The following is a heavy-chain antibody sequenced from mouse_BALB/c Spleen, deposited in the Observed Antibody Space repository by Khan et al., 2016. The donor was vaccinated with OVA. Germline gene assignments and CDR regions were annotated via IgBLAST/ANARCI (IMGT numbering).Heavy chain of an antibody. V-gene: IGHV1S81*02. CDR2: INPSDGGT. D-gene: IGHD1-1*02. J-gene: IGHJ3*01. Sequence: QVQLQQPGAELVKPGASVKLSCKASGYTFTSYYMYWVKQRPGQGLEWIGGINPSDGGTNFNEKFKSKATLTVDKSSSTAYMQLSSLTSEDSAVYYCKRSGWGAFACWGQGTLVTVSA. CDR3: KRSGWGAFAC. CDR1: GYTFTSYY.